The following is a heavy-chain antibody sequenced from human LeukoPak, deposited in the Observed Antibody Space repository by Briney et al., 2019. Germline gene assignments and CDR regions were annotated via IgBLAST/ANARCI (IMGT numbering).Heavy chain of an antibody. CDR1: GFTFSSYG. CDR3: ASTIRYFDWPTPYYFDY. CDR2: ISYDGSNK. Sequence: QPGGSLRLSCAASGFTFSSYGMHWVRQAPGKGLEWVAVISYDGSNKYYADSVKGRFTISRDNPKNTLYLQMNSLRAEDTAVYYCASTIRYFDWPTPYYFDYWGQGTLVTVSS. D-gene: IGHD3-9*01. J-gene: IGHJ4*02. V-gene: IGHV3-30*03.